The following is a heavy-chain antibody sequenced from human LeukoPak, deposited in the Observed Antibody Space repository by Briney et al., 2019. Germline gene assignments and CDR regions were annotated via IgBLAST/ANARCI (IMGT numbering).Heavy chain of an antibody. V-gene: IGHV3-30*02. J-gene: IGHJ4*02. D-gene: IGHD3-9*01. CDR3: AKELRYFDWLSPFDY. Sequence: PGGSLRLSCAASGFTFSSYGMHWVRQAPGKGLEGVAFIRYDGSNKYYADSVKGRFTISRDNSKNTLYLQMNSLRAEDTAVYDCAKELRYFDWLSPFDYWGQGTLVTVSS. CDR1: GFTFSSYG. CDR2: IRYDGSNK.